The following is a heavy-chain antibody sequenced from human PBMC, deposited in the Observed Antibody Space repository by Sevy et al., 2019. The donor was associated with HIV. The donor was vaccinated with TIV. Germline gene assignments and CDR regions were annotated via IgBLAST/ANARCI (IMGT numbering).Heavy chain of an antibody. J-gene: IGHJ6*02. Sequence: ASVKVSCKVSEYTVTKLPMHWVRQAPGKGLEWMGGFDPEENEIIYAQNFQGRVTMTQDTSTDTAYMELRSLRSEDTAVYYCATLDFWGDYPLYGTDLWGQGTKFTVSS. CDR1: EYTVTKLP. CDR2: FDPEENEI. CDR3: ATLDFWGDYPLYGTDL. D-gene: IGHD3-3*01. V-gene: IGHV1-24*01.